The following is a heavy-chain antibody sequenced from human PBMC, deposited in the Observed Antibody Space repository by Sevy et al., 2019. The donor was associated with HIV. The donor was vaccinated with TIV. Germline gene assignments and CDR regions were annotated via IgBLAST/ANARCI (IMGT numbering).Heavy chain of an antibody. J-gene: IGHJ4*02. Sequence: ASVKVSCKASGGTSTNYAINWVRQAPGQGLAWMGRIIPIFGTANYAQKFQGRVTITADESTSTAYMELSSLRSEDTAVYYCARALDYGDYYFDYWGQGTLVTVSS. CDR3: ARALDYGDYYFDY. CDR1: GGTSTNYA. V-gene: IGHV1-69*13. CDR2: IIPIFGTA. D-gene: IGHD4-17*01.